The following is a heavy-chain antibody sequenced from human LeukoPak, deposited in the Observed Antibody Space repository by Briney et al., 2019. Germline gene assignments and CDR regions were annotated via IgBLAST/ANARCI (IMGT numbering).Heavy chain of an antibody. J-gene: IGHJ4*02. V-gene: IGHV3-33*01. CDR1: GFTFNTYG. D-gene: IGHD3-10*01. CDR2: IPYDGSNN. Sequence: GKSLRLSCAASGFTFNTYGMHWVRQAPGKGLEWVALIPYDGSNNYYADSVKGRFTISRDNSKNTLYLLMNTLRAEDTAVYYCGGDYYASGKGFVEFWGQGTLVTVSS. CDR3: GGDYYASGKGFVEF.